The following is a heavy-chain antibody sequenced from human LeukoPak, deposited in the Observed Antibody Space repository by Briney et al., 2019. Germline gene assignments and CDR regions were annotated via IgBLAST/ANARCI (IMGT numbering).Heavy chain of an antibody. J-gene: IGHJ4*02. CDR2: ISWNSGTI. CDR1: GFTFDDYA. V-gene: IGHV3-9*01. Sequence: PGGSLRLSCAASGFTFDDYAMHWVRQAPGKGLEWVSGISWNSGTIYYADSVKGRFTISRDDAKNSLYLQMNILRPEDTALYYCAKRSAAGTVGYFDYWGQGTLVTVSS. CDR3: AKRSAAGTVGYFDY. D-gene: IGHD6-13*01.